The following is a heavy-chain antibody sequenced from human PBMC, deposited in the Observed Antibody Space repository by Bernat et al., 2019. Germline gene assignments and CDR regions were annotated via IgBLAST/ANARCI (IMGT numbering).Heavy chain of an antibody. J-gene: IGHJ4*02. CDR2: IYCSGST. CDR1: GGSITSSSYY. V-gene: IGHV4-39*01. D-gene: IGHD3-22*01. CDR3: ARPTIYDSSGYYFDY. Sequence: QLQLQESGPGLVKPSETLSLTCTVSGGSITSSSYYWGWIRQPPGKGLEWIGSIYCSGSTYYNPSLKSRVTISVDTSKNQFSLKLSSVTAADTAVYYCARPTIYDSSGYYFDYWGQGTLVTVSS.